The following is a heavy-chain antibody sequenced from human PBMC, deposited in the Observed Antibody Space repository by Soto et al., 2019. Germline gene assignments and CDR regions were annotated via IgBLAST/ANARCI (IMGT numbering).Heavy chain of an antibody. Sequence: QVQLQESGPGLVKPSQTLSLTCTVSGGSISSGDYYWSWIRQPPGKGLEWIGYIYYSGSTYYNPSLKSRVTISADTSKKQFSLQLSSVTAADPAVYYCASAQGSGFLVSWGQGPLVTVSS. J-gene: IGHJ4*02. D-gene: IGHD3-10*01. CDR2: IYYSGST. CDR1: GGSISSGDYY. V-gene: IGHV4-30-4*01. CDR3: ASAQGSGFLVS.